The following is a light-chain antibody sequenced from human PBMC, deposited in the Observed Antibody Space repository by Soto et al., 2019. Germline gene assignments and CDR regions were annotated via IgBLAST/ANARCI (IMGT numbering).Light chain of an antibody. Sequence: DIQMTQSPSTLSASVGDRVTITCRASQIISSCLAWYQQKPGKAPKLLIYDASSLESGVPSRFSGSGSGTEFTLTISTLQPDDFATYYCQQYNSYSTGTFGQGTKGDIK. J-gene: IGKJ1*01. CDR3: QQYNSYSTGT. V-gene: IGKV1-5*01. CDR1: QIISSC. CDR2: DAS.